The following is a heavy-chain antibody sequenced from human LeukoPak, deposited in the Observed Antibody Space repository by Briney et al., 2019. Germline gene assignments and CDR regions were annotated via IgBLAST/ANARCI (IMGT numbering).Heavy chain of an antibody. J-gene: IGHJ4*02. CDR3: ARLIVVVPAAAFDY. D-gene: IGHD2-2*01. Sequence: PGGSLRLSCAASGFTFSSYVMSWVRQVPGKGLEWVSAISGSGGGTYYADSVKGRFTISRDNAKNSLYLQMNSLRAEDTAVYYCARLIVVVPAAAFDYWGQGTLVTVSS. CDR2: ISGSGGGT. V-gene: IGHV3-23*01. CDR1: GFTFSSYV.